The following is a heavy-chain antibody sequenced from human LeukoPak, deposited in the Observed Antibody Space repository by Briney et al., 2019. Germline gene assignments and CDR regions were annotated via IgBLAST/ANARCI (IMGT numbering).Heavy chain of an antibody. Sequence: GGSLRLSCAASGFTFSSYWMHWVRQAPGKGLVWVSRINSDGSSTSYADSEKGRFTISRDTAKNTLYLQMNSLRAEDTAVYYCARVAHCSGGSCYSSSAFDIWGQGTMVTVSS. CDR2: INSDGSST. D-gene: IGHD2-15*01. CDR1: GFTFSSYW. J-gene: IGHJ3*02. CDR3: ARVAHCSGGSCYSSSAFDI. V-gene: IGHV3-74*01.